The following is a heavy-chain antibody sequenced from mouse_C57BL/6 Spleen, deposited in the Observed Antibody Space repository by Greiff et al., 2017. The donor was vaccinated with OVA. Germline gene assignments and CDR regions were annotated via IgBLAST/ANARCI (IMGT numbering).Heavy chain of an antibody. CDR3: ARDGGLRPTMDY. V-gene: IGHV5-4*01. CDR1: GFTFSSYA. D-gene: IGHD2-4*01. Sequence: DVHLVESGGGLVKPGGSLKLSCAASGFTFSSYAMSWVRQTPEKRLEWVATISDGGSYTYYPDNVKGRFTISRDNAKNNLYLQMSHLKSEDTAMYYCARDGGLRPTMDYWGQGTSVTVSS. J-gene: IGHJ4*01. CDR2: ISDGGSYT.